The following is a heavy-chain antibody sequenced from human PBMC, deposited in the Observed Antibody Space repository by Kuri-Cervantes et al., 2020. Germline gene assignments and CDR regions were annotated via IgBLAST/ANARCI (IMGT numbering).Heavy chain of an antibody. D-gene: IGHD1-26*01. Sequence: SLKISCAASGFTFDDYAMHWVRQVPGKGLEWVSGISWNSGSIDYADSVKGRFTISRDNAKKSLFLQMNSLRVEDTALYYCAKGFAGSSGSIDFWGQGSLVTVSS. CDR3: AKGFAGSSGSIDF. J-gene: IGHJ4*02. CDR1: GFTFDDYA. V-gene: IGHV3-9*01. CDR2: ISWNSGSI.